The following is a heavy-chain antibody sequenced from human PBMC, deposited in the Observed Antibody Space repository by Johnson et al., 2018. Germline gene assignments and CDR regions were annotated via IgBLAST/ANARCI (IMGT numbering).Heavy chain of an antibody. D-gene: IGHD3-3*01. CDR3: TRDALDFWSVPNNDAFDI. J-gene: IGHJ3*02. V-gene: IGHV3-49*03. Sequence: VQLVESGGGLVQPGRSLRLSCTASGFTFGDYAMSWFRQAPGKGLEWVGFIRSKAYGGTTEYAASVKGRFTISRDDSKSIAYLKMNSLKTEDTAVYYCTRDALDFWSVPNNDAFDIGGQGTMVTVSS. CDR1: GFTFGDYA. CDR2: IRSKAYGGTT.